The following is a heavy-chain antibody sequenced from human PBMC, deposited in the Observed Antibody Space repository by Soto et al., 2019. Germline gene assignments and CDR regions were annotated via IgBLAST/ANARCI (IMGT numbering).Heavy chain of an antibody. CDR3: GRGGTPIDY. CDR2: ISAYNGNR. J-gene: IGHJ4*02. D-gene: IGHD3-16*01. V-gene: IGHV1-18*01. Sequence: QVQLVQSGAEVKKPGASVKVSCKTSGYTFTNFGLSWVRQAPGQGLEWMGWISAYNGNRNYAQNFQGRDTMNTEPSTSTAYKELRSLRSDDTAVYYCGRGGTPIDYWRQGTLVTVS. CDR1: GYTFTNFG.